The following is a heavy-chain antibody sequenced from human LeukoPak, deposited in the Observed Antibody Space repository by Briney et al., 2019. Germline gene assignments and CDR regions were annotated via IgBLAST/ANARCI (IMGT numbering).Heavy chain of an antibody. CDR2: INPNSGGT. CDR3: ARDGGAGWSAFDY. Sequence: ASVKVSCKASGYTFTGCYMHWVRQAPGQGLEWMGRINPNSGGTNYAQKFQGRVTMTRDTSISTAYMELSRLRSDDTAVYYCARDGGAGWSAFDYWGQGTLVTVSS. D-gene: IGHD6-19*01. J-gene: IGHJ4*02. V-gene: IGHV1-2*06. CDR1: GYTFTGCY.